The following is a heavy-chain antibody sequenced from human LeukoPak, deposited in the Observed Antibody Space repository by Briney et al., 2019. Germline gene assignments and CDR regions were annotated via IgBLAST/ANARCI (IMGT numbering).Heavy chain of an antibody. J-gene: IGHJ4*02. V-gene: IGHV4-30-4*01. Sequence: SETLSLTCTVSGGSINSGDYYWSWIRQPPGKGLEWIGYIYYSGSTYYNPSLKSRVTISVDTSKNQFSLKLSSVTAADTAVYYCARAGGYDPQHDYWGEETLVTVSS. D-gene: IGHD5-12*01. CDR3: ARAGGYDPQHDY. CDR1: GGSINSGDYY. CDR2: IYYSGST.